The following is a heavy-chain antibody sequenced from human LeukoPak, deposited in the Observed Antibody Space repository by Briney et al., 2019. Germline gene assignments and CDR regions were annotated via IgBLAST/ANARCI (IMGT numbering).Heavy chain of an antibody. J-gene: IGHJ3*02. CDR1: GGSISSTSYY. D-gene: IGHD6-25*01. CDR3: ARLKMDTLAARVNAFDI. V-gene: IGHV4-39*01. Sequence: SETLSLTCTVSGGSISSTSYYWGWIRQPPGKGLEWIGSIYYSGSTYYNPSLTSRITISVDTSKNQFSLKLSSVTAADTAVYYCARLKMDTLAARVNAFDIWGQGTMVTVSS. CDR2: IYYSGST.